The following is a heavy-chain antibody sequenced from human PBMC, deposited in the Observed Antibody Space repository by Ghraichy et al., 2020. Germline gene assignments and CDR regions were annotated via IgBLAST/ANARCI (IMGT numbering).Heavy chain of an antibody. D-gene: IGHD6-13*01. J-gene: IGHJ3*02. CDR1: GGTFSSYA. CDR3: AGSHGSHSSSWYFRGDGDWDI. V-gene: IGHV1-69*13. CDR2: IIPIFGTA. Sequence: SVKVSCKASGGTFSSYAISWVRQAPGQGLEWMGGIIPIFGTANYAQKFQGRVTITADESTSTAYMELSSLRSEDTAVYYCAGSHGSHSSSWYFRGDGDWDIWGQGTMVTVSS.